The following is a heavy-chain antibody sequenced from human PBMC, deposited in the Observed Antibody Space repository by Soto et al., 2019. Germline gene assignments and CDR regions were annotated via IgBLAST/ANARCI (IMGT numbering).Heavy chain of an antibody. CDR3: ARHITTGTTWDYYYYYMDV. V-gene: IGHV4-59*08. D-gene: IGHD1-1*01. Sequence: SETLSLTCTVSGGSISSYYWSWIRQPPGKGLEWIGYIYYSGSTNYNPSLKSRVTISVDTSKNQFSLKLSSVTAADTAVYYCARHITTGTTWDYYYYYMDVWGKGTTVTVSS. CDR2: IYYSGST. J-gene: IGHJ6*03. CDR1: GGSISSYY.